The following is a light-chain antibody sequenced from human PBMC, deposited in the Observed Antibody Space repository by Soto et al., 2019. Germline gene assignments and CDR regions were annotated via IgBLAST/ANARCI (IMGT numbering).Light chain of an antibody. J-gene: IGKJ5*01. CDR2: GAS. CDR3: QQYVTSPAIT. CDR1: QSVSSN. V-gene: IGKV3-15*01. Sequence: EIVMTQSPATLSVSPGERATLSCRASQSVSSNLAWYQQKPGQAPRLLIYGASTRATGIPARFSGSGSGTDFTLAISRLEPEDFAVYYCQQYVTSPAITFGQGTRLEIK.